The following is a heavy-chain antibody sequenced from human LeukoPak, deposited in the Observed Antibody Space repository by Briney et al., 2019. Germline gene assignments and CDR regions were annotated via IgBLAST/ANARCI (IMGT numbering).Heavy chain of an antibody. D-gene: IGHD3-3*01. Sequence: SGTLSLTCAVSGGSISSTNWWSWVRQPPGKGLEWIGEINHSGSTNYNPSLKSRVTISVDTSKNQFSLKLSSVTAADTAVYYCARHSATYYDFWSGYRSFDPWGQGTLVTVSS. CDR3: ARHSATYYDFWSGYRSFDP. CDR2: INHSGST. J-gene: IGHJ5*02. CDR1: GGSISSTNW. V-gene: IGHV4-4*02.